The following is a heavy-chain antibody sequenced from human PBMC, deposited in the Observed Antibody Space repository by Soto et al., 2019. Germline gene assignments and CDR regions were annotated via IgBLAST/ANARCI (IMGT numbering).Heavy chain of an antibody. J-gene: IGHJ4*02. Sequence: SETLSLTCTVSGDAVISGSFYWSWIRQPPGKGLEWIGYIYYGGSTSYNPSLRSRVTISADTPKNQFSLRLSSVTAADTALYYCARVVYDTRDQHRFDYWGQGTLVTVS. CDR1: GDAVISGSFY. CDR3: ARVVYDTRDQHRFDY. D-gene: IGHD3-9*01. V-gene: IGHV4-61*01. CDR2: IYYGGST.